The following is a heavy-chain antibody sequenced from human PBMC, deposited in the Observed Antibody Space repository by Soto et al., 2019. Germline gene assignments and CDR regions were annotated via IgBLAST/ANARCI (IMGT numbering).Heavy chain of an antibody. CDR3: ARHPTVTHDYYYYYMDV. J-gene: IGHJ6*03. D-gene: IGHD4-4*01. Sequence: PRGALKISRKGSGYNFTTYLIGWVRPMPGKSLEWMGIIYPGASDTRYSPSFQGQVTISADKSISTAYLQWSSLKASDTAMYYCARHPTVTHDYYYYYMDVWGKGTTVTVSS. CDR1: GYNFTTYL. V-gene: IGHV5-51*01. CDR2: IYPGASDT.